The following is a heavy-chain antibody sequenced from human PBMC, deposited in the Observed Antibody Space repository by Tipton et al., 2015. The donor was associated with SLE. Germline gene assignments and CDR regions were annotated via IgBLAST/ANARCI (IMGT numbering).Heavy chain of an antibody. D-gene: IGHD1-26*01. Sequence: TLSLTCTVSGGSVSSGFFYWSWIRQPAGKGLEWIGRINTSGTTNYNPSLKSRVTISLDTSKNQFSLRLSSVTAADTAVYYCARERGVGAHYYYYMDVWGKGTTVTVSS. CDR2: INTSGTT. CDR1: GGSVSSGFFY. V-gene: IGHV4-61*02. J-gene: IGHJ6*03. CDR3: ARERGVGAHYYYYMDV.